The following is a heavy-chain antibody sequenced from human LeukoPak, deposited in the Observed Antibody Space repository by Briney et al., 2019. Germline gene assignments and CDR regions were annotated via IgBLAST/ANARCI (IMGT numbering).Heavy chain of an antibody. D-gene: IGHD4-17*01. J-gene: IGHJ4*02. Sequence: SETLSLTCTVSGGSISSYYWSWIRRPPGKGLEWIGYIYYSGSTNYNPSLKSRVTISVDTSKNQFSLKLSSVTAADTAVYYCASLYGDYVGLAYWGQGTLVTVSS. CDR2: IYYSGST. CDR1: GGSISSYY. V-gene: IGHV4-59*01. CDR3: ASLYGDYVGLAY.